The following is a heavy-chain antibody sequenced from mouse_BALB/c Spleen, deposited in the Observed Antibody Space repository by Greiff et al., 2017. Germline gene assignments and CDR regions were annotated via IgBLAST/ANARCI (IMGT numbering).Heavy chain of an antibody. CDR1: GYAFTNYL. Sequence: VQLVESGAELVRPGTSVKVSCKASGYAFTNYLIEWVKQRPGQGLEWIGVINPGSGGTNYNEKFKGKATLTADKSSSTAYMQLSSLTSDDSAVYFCARSTTATPWFAYWGQGTLVTVSA. D-gene: IGHD1-2*01. CDR3: ARSTTATPWFAY. J-gene: IGHJ3*01. CDR2: INPGSGGT. V-gene: IGHV1-54*03.